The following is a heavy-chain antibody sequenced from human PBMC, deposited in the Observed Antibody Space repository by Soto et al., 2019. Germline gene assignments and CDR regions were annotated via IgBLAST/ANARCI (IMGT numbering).Heavy chain of an antibody. V-gene: IGHV1-18*01. J-gene: IGHJ1*01. CDR3: ARDGGIIAAAGTDVVNFQH. D-gene: IGHD6-13*01. CDR2: ISAYNGNT. Sequence: QVQLVQSGAEVKKPGASVKVSCKASGYTFTSYGISWVRQAPGQGLEWMGWISAYNGNTNYAQKLQGRVTMTTDTSTSTADMELRSLRSDDTAVYYCARDGGIIAAAGTDVVNFQHWGQGTLVTVSS. CDR1: GYTFTSYG.